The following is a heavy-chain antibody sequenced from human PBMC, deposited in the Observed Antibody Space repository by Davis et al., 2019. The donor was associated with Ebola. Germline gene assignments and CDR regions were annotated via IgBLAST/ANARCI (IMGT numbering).Heavy chain of an antibody. CDR1: GYTFANYY. V-gene: IGHV1-46*01. CDR2: INPSTGST. CDR3: ALTGSEDTGIAPNAKNYGMDV. D-gene: IGHD5-18*01. Sequence: ASVKVSCKASGYTFANYYIHWVRQAPGQGLEWMGIINPSTGSTRYAQNLQGRATLTRNTSTNTVDLELSSLRSEDTAVYYCALTGSEDTGIAPNAKNYGMDVWGQGTTVTVSS. J-gene: IGHJ6*02.